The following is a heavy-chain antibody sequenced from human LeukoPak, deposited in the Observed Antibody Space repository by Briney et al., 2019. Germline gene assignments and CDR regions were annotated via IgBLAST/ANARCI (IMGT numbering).Heavy chain of an antibody. CDR2: INPNSGGT. CDR3: ARCSGSCYLNWFDP. CDR1: GYTFTGYY. D-gene: IGHD2-15*01. J-gene: IGHJ5*02. Sequence: GASVTVSFKASGYTFTGYYMHWVRQAPGQGLEWMGWINPNSGGTNYAQKFQGRVTMTRDTSISTAYMELSRLRSDDTAVYYCARCSGSCYLNWFDPWGQGTLVTVSS. V-gene: IGHV1-2*02.